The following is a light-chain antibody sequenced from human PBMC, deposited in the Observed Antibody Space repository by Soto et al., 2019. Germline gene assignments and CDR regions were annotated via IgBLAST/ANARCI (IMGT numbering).Light chain of an antibody. J-gene: IGKJ1*01. V-gene: IGKV1-5*03. CDR2: KAS. Sequence: DIQMTQSPSTLSASVGDRVTITCRASQSISKWLAWYQQRTGKAPKLLIYKASTLESGVPSRFSGSGSGTEFTLTISSLQPDDSTTYYCQQYNSYSVWTFGQGTKVEIK. CDR3: QQYNSYSVWT. CDR1: QSISKW.